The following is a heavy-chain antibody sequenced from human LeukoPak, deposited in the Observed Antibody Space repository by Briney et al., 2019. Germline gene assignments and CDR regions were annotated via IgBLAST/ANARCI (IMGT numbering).Heavy chain of an antibody. D-gene: IGHD4-17*01. J-gene: IGHJ5*02. CDR2: VDPEDGET. CDR1: GYTFTDYY. V-gene: IGHV1-69-2*01. Sequence: GATVKVSCKVSGYTFTDYYMHWVQQAPGKGLEWMGLVDPEDGETVYAEKFQGRVTITADTSTDTTYMELGSLRSEDTAVYYCADLTGEYGRPRMSWFGPWGQGTLVTVSS. CDR3: ADLTGEYGRPRMSWFGP.